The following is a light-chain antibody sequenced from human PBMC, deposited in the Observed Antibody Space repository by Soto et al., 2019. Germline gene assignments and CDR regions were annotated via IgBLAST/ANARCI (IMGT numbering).Light chain of an antibody. J-gene: IGLJ1*01. CDR1: RSDVGGYNY. CDR3: CSYTRSDTLTYV. V-gene: IGLV2-14*01. Sequence: QSVLTQPASVSGSPGQSITISCTGTRSDVGGYNYVSWYQQHPGKAPKLIIHDVSNRPSGVSDRFSGSKSGNTASLTISGLQAEDEADYYCCSYTRSDTLTYVFGAGTKLTVL. CDR2: DVS.